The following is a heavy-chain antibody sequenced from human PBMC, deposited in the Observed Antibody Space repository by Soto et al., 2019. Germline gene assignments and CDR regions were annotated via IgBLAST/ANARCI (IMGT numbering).Heavy chain of an antibody. V-gene: IGHV6-1*01. CDR2: TFYRSKWYT. J-gene: IGHJ6*02. CDR3: ARDLGDYRDV. Sequence: QVQLQPSGPGLVKPSQTLSLTCAISGDSVFTNSAAAWNWIRQSPSRGLEWLGTTFYRSKWYTDSASSVKGRININPDTAKNHLSLQLNSVTPEDTAVYYCARDLGDYRDVWGQGTTVTVYS. CDR1: GDSVFTNSAAA. D-gene: IGHD1-26*01.